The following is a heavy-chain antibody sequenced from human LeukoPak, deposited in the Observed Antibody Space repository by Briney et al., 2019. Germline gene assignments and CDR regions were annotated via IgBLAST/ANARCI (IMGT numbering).Heavy chain of an antibody. CDR2: INPSGGTT. V-gene: IGHV1-46*01. D-gene: IGHD2-21*02. CDR1: GYIFTNYY. J-gene: IGHJ3*02. CDR3: VRSEITTSGDDAFDI. Sequence: ASVKVSCKASGYIFTNYYIHGVRQAPGQRPERMGMINPSGGTTDYAQKFQDRVTMTRDTSTSTVYMGLSSLRSEDAAVYFCVRSEITTSGDDAFDIWGQGTMVTVSS.